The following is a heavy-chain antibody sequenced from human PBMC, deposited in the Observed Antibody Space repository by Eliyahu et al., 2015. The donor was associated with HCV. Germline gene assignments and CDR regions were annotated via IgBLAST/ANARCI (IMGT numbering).Heavy chain of an antibody. Sequence: QVQLVESGGGVVQPGRSXRLSCEASGFTLNNDXMXWVRQAPGKGLXWVAFSSYDGSNKYYVDSVKGRFTISRDNSKNTLYLQMNSLRTEDTAVYYCAKRRDGDIVATILSLDDKYGMDVWGQGTTVTVSS. J-gene: IGHJ6*02. CDR3: AKRRDGDIVATILSLDDKYGMDV. V-gene: IGHV3-30*18. CDR2: SSYDGSNK. CDR1: GFTLNNDX. D-gene: IGHD5-12*01.